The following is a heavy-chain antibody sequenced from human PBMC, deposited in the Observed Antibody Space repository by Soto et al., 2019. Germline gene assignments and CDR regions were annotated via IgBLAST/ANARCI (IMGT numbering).Heavy chain of an antibody. CDR1: GFIFSSYA. CDR2: ISYDGSNK. V-gene: IGHV3-30-3*01. D-gene: IGHD5-12*01. J-gene: IGHJ6*02. Sequence: QVQLVESGGGVVQPGRSLRLSYAASGFIFSSYAMHWVRQAPGKGLEWVAVISYDGSNKYYADSVKGRFTISRDNSKNTLYLQMNSLRAEDTAVYYCARGSDIVATCYGMDVWGQGTTVTVSS. CDR3: ARGSDIVATCYGMDV.